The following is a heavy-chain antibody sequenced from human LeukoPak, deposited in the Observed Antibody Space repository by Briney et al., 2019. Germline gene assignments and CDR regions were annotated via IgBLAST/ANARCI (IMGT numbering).Heavy chain of an antibody. V-gene: IGHV4-34*01. CDR1: GGSFSGYY. J-gene: IGHJ5*02. CDR2: INHSGST. CDR3: AGRNWFDP. Sequence: PSETLSLTCAVYGGSFSGYYWSWIRQPPGKGLEWIGEINHSGSTNYNPSLKSRVTISVDTSKNQFSLKLSSATAADTAVYYCAGRNWFDPWGQGTLVTVSS.